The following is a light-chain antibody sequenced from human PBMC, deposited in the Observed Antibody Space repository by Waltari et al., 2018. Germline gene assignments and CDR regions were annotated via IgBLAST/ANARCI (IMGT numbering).Light chain of an antibody. CDR2: DAS. CDR1: QSISRF. V-gene: IGKV3-20*01. CDR3: QKYGSLPAT. J-gene: IGKJ1*01. Sequence: IMLTQSPGTLSLSPGVRAPLSCRASQSISRFLAWYQQKPGQAPRLLIYDASTRATGIPDRFSGSGSGTDFSLTINRLEPEDIAVYYCQKYGSLPATFGQGTKVEIK.